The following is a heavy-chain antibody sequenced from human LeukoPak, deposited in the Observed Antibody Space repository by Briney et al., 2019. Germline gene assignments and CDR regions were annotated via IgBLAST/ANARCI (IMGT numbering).Heavy chain of an antibody. CDR3: VGSYGSGPFDY. Sequence: GASVKVSCKASGYTFTSYGISWVRQAPGQGLEWMGRIIPILRIANYAQKFQGRVTITADKFTTTAYMELSSLRSDDTAVYYCVGSYGSGPFDYWGQGTLATVSS. J-gene: IGHJ4*02. D-gene: IGHD1-26*01. CDR1: GYTFTSYG. V-gene: IGHV1-69*04. CDR2: IIPILRIA.